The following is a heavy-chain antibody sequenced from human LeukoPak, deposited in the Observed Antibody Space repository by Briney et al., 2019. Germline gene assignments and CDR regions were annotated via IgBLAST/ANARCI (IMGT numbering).Heavy chain of an antibody. Sequence: SETLSLTCAVYGGSFSGYYWSWIRQPPGKGLEWIGEINHSGSTNYNPSLKSRVTISVDTSKNQFSLKLSSVTAADTAVYYCARFIVGAINFDYWGQGTLVTVSS. CDR3: ARFIVGAINFDY. V-gene: IGHV4-34*01. CDR1: GGSFSGYY. J-gene: IGHJ4*02. CDR2: INHSGST. D-gene: IGHD1-26*01.